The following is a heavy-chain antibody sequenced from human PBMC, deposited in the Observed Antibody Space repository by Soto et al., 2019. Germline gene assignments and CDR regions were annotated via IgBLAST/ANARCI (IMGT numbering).Heavy chain of an antibody. CDR2: IYSGSTT. J-gene: IGHJ4*02. CDR3: AIGYWVQGYGAGTYLDY. V-gene: IGHV3-66*01. CDR1: GLSVGNNY. D-gene: IGHD3-10*01. Sequence: EVQLVESGGGVVQPGGSLRLSCAASGLSVGNNYMSWVRQAPGKGLEWVSVIYSGSTTHYADSVKGRFSISRDSSRNTVYLQMNSRRVEDTAGYHCAIGYWVQGYGAGTYLDYWGQGTLVTVSS.